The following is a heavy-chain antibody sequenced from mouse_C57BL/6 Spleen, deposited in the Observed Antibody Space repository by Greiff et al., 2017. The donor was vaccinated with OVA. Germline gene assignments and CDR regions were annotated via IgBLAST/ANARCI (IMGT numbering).Heavy chain of an antibody. CDR3: TSIHRDAMDY. D-gene: IGHD2-14*01. CDR1: GFTFSSYA. J-gene: IGHJ4*01. Sequence: EVQLVQSGAGLVKPGGSLKLSCAASGFTFSSYAMSWVRQTPEKRLEWVAYISSGGDYIYYADTVKGRFTISRDNARNTLYLQMSSLKSEYTAMYYCTSIHRDAMDYWGQGTSVTVSS. CDR2: ISSGGDYI. V-gene: IGHV5-9-1*02.